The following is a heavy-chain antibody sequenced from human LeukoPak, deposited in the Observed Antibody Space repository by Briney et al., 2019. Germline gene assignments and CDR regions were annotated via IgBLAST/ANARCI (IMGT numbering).Heavy chain of an antibody. J-gene: IGHJ4*02. CDR1: RFSFSSSA. V-gene: IGHV3-23*01. CDR3: AKGGPQFFDY. Sequence: GGSLRLSCAASRFSFSSSAMSWVRQAPGKGLEWVSTISGSGGSTYSTDSVKGRFTISRDDSKSTLYLQMNSLRVEDTAIYYCAKGGPQFFDYWGQGTLVTVSS. CDR2: ISGSGGST. D-gene: IGHD5-24*01.